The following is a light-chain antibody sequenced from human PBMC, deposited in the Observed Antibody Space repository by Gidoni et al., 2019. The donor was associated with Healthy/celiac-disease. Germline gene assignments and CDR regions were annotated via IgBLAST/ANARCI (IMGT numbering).Light chain of an antibody. CDR2: EVS. CDR3: SSYTASTPRV. CDR1: SSDVGGYNY. V-gene: IGLV2-14*01. Sequence: QSALTQPASVSGSPGQSITISCTGTSSDVGGYNYVSWYQQHPGKAPKLMIYEVSNRPSGVSYRFSGSKSGNTASLTISGLQAEDEADYYCSSYTASTPRVFGGGTKLTVL. J-gene: IGLJ3*02.